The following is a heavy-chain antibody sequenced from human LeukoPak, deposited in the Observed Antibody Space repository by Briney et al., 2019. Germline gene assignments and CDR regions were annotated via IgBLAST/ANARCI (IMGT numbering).Heavy chain of an antibody. V-gene: IGHV4-34*01. J-gene: IGHJ4*02. CDR3: ARDYGDYRFDY. D-gene: IGHD4-17*01. CDR2: INHSGST. Sequence: SETLSLTCAVYGGSFSGYYWSWIRQPPGKGLEWIGEINHSGSTNYNPSLKSRVTISVDTSKNQFSLKLSSVTAAGTAMYYCARDYGDYRFDYWGQGTQVTVSS. CDR1: GGSFSGYY.